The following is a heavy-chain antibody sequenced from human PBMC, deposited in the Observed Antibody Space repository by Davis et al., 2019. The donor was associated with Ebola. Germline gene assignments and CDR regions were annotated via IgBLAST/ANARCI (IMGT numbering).Heavy chain of an antibody. V-gene: IGHV3-23*01. Sequence: GGSLRLSCADSVITFSSYAMTWVRQAPGKGLEWVSAISGSGGSTYYADSVKGRFTISRDNSKNTMYLQMNSLRAEDTAVYYCARRNLTIFGVVIIAYDAFDIWGQGTMVTVSS. CDR3: ARRNLTIFGVVIIAYDAFDI. D-gene: IGHD3-3*01. J-gene: IGHJ3*02. CDR2: ISGSGGST. CDR1: VITFSSYA.